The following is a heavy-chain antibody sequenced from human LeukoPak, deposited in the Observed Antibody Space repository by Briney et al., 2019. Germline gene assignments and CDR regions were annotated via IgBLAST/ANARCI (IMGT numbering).Heavy chain of an antibody. V-gene: IGHV3-64*01. CDR2: ISSNGGGT. D-gene: IGHD6-19*01. J-gene: IGHJ5*02. CDR3: ARGSSGWYWNWFDP. CDR1: GFTFSSYA. Sequence: PGGSLRLSCAASGFTFSSYAMHWVRQAPGKGLEYVSAISSNGGGTYYANSVKGRFTISRDNSKNALYLQMGSLRAEDMAVYYCARGSSGWYWNWFDPWGQGTLVTVSS.